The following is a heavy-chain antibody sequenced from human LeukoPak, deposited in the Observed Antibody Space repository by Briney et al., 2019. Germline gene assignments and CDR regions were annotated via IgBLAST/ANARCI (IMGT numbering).Heavy chain of an antibody. V-gene: IGHV3-72*01. CDR2: SRNKANSYTT. D-gene: IGHD4-23*01. CDR3: ATTTVVTQGSDY. Sequence: PGGSLRLSCAVSGFIFSDHYMDWVRQAPGKGLEWLGRSRNKANSYTTEYAASVKGRFTISRDESNHSLFLQMNSLKSDDTAVYYCATTTVVTQGSDYWGRGTLVTVSS. J-gene: IGHJ4*02. CDR1: GFIFSDHY.